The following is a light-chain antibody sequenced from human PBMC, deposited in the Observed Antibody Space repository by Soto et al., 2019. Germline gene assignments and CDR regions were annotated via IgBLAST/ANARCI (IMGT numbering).Light chain of an antibody. Sequence: EIVMTQSPATLSVSPGERATLSCRASQSVSSNLAWYQQKPGQAARLLIYGASTRATGIPARFSGSGSGTEFTLTISSLQSEDFAVYYCQHYNNWPPFTFGPGTKVDIK. CDR1: QSVSSN. CDR2: GAS. CDR3: QHYNNWPPFT. J-gene: IGKJ3*01. V-gene: IGKV3-15*01.